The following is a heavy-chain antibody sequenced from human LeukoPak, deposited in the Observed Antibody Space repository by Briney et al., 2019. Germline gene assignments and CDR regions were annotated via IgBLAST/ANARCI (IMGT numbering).Heavy chain of an antibody. D-gene: IGHD6-13*01. J-gene: IGHJ4*02. CDR3: ARADGSSWSLYPPSDAQYFDY. V-gene: IGHV3-30*03. Sequence: GGSLRLSCAASGFTFSSYGMHWVRQAPGKGLEWVAVISYDGSNKYYADSVKGRFTISRDNSKNTLYLQMNSLRAEDTAVYYCARADGSSWSLYPPSDAQYFDYWGQGTLVTGSS. CDR2: ISYDGSNK. CDR1: GFTFSSYG.